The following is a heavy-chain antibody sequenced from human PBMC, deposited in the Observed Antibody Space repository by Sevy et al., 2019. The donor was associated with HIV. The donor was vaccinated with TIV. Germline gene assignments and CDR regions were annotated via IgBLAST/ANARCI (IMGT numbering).Heavy chain of an antibody. CDR1: GFTFSSYG. J-gene: IGHJ4*02. D-gene: IGHD5-12*01. Sequence: GGSLRLSCAASGFTFSSYGMHWVRQAPGKGLEWVAFIRYDGSNKYYADSVKGRFTISRDNSKNTLYLQMNSLRAEDTAVYCCANLGYSGYDYFDYWGQGTLVTVSS. V-gene: IGHV3-30*02. CDR2: IRYDGSNK. CDR3: ANLGYSGYDYFDY.